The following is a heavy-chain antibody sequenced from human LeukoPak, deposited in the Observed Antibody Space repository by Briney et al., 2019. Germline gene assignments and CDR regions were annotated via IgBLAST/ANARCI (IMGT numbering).Heavy chain of an antibody. Sequence: GGSLRLSCAASGFTFSSYAMSWVRQAPGKGLEWVSATSGSGGSTYYADSVKGRFTISRDNSKNTLYLQMNSLRAEDTAVYYCAKVPYYDFWSDYYMYDYYYYGMDVWGQGTTVTVSS. V-gene: IGHV3-23*01. J-gene: IGHJ6*02. D-gene: IGHD3-3*01. CDR3: AKVPYYDFWSDYYMYDYYYYGMDV. CDR1: GFTFSSYA. CDR2: TSGSGGST.